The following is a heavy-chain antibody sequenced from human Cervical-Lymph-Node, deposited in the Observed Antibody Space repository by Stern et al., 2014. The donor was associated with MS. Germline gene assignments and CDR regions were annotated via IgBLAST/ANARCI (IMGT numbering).Heavy chain of an antibody. CDR1: GYSFTSYW. D-gene: IGHD6-13*01. J-gene: IGHJ4*02. Sequence: EVQLVESGAEVKKPGESLKISCKGSGYSFTSYWIGWVRQMPGKGLEWMGIIFPGDSYPTYSPSFQGQVTISADKSISTAYLQWSSLKASDTAMYYCARRPYSSSPLRFDYWGQGTLVTVSS. CDR3: ARRPYSSSPLRFDY. CDR2: IFPGDSYP. V-gene: IGHV5-51*01.